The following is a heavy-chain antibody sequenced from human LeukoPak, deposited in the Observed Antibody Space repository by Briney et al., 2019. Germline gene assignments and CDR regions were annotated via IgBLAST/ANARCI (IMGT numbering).Heavy chain of an antibody. CDR3: ARGSMHFYHHYTDY. Sequence: GGSLRLCCAASGFTFSNYWVSWFRQAPGQGLEWVASIKQDGSERNYVDSVKGRFSISRDNAKNSLFLQLSSLRVEDTAVYYCARGSMHFYHHYTDYWGQGALVTVSS. J-gene: IGHJ4*02. D-gene: IGHD3-16*01. CDR1: GFTFSNYW. V-gene: IGHV3-7*01. CDR2: IKQDGSER.